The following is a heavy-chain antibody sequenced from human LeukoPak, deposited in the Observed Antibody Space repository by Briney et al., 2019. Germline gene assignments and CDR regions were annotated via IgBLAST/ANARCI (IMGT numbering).Heavy chain of an antibody. CDR1: GGSISGHY. CDR3: ARLLDNDSSGDPDTFDM. CDR2: VYYSGKT. J-gene: IGHJ3*02. V-gene: IGHV4-59*11. D-gene: IGHD3-22*01. Sequence: SETLSPTCAVSGGSISGHYWSWIRQPPGKGLEWIGYVYYSGKTYYSSSLRSRVTISVDTSKNHFSLKLTSVTAADTAVYYCARLLDNDSSGDPDTFDMWGQGTMVTVSS.